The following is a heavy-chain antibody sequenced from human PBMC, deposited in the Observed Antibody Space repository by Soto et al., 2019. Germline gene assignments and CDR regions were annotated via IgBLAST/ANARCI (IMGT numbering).Heavy chain of an antibody. CDR3: ARGVSRYDPQPYYYYGMDV. CDR1: GFTFSSYW. CDR2: IKQERSEQ. D-gene: IGHD5-12*01. Sequence: GGSLRLSCAASGFTFSSYWMSWVRQAPGKGLEWVANIKQERSEQYYVDSVKGRFTISRDNAKNSLYLQMNSLRAEDTAVYYCARGVSRYDPQPYYYYGMDVWGQGTTVTVSS. V-gene: IGHV3-7*01. J-gene: IGHJ6*02.